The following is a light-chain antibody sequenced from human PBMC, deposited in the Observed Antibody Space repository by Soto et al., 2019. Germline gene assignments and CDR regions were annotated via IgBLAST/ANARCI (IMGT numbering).Light chain of an antibody. V-gene: IGKV3-11*01. J-gene: IGKJ4*01. CDR2: SAS. CDR3: QQRANWPLLI. Sequence: EIVLTQSPATLSLYPGDRAILSCRASFTVDRHFVWYQQKLGQAPRLLIYSASTRVTGGPARFSGSGAGADFTLTISGLEPEDSAVYYCQQRANWPLLIFGGGTKVLIK. CDR1: FTVDRH.